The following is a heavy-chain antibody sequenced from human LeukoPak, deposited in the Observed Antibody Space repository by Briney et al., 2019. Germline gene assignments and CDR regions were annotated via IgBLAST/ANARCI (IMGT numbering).Heavy chain of an antibody. D-gene: IGHD2-15*01. CDR3: VRVGGSGGSCFDY. CDR1: GFTFSSYT. Sequence: PGGSLRLSCAASGFTFSSYTMNWVRQAPGKGLEWVSSITRTSNYVYYADSVKGRFTISRDNAKNSLFLQMNSLRAEDTAVYYCVRVGGSGGSCFDYWGQGTLVTVSS. J-gene: IGHJ4*02. V-gene: IGHV3-21*01. CDR2: ITRTSNYV.